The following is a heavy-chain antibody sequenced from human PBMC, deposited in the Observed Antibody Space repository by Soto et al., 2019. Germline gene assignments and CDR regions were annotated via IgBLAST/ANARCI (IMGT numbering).Heavy chain of an antibody. V-gene: IGHV4-59*01. Sequence: SETLSLTCTVPGGSIGSYYWSWIGQPPGKGLEWIGYIYYSGSTNYNPSLKSRVTISVDTSKNQFSPKLSSATAADTAVYYCARGDPLLWFGEKVYYGMDVWGQGTTVTVS. CDR3: ARGDPLLWFGEKVYYGMDV. D-gene: IGHD3-10*01. J-gene: IGHJ6*02. CDR2: IYYSGST. CDR1: GGSIGSYY.